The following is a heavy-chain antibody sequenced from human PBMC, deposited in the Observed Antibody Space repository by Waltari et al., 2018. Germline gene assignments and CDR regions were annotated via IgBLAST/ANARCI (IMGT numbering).Heavy chain of an antibody. CDR1: GGSISSSSYY. D-gene: IGHD6-13*01. V-gene: IGHV4-39*07. CDR2: IYYSGST. CDR3: ARGIAAAGTGY. Sequence: QLQLQESGPGLVKPSETLSLTCTVSGGSISSSSYYWGWIRQPPGKGLEWIGSIYYSGSTYYNPSLKSRVTISVDTSKNQFSLKLSYVTAADTAVYYCARGIAAAGTGYWGQGTLVTVSS. J-gene: IGHJ4*02.